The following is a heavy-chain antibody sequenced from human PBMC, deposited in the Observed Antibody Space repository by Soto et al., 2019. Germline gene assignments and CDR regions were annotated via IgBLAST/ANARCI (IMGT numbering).Heavy chain of an antibody. CDR1: GFTFSSYW. V-gene: IGHV3-7*01. D-gene: IGHD3-22*01. CDR2: IKQDGSEK. J-gene: IGHJ4*02. Sequence: GGSLRLSCAASGFTFSSYWMSWVRQAPGKGLEWVANIKQDGSEKYYVDSVKGRFTISRDNAKNSLYLQMNSLRAEDTAVYYCARRSLVVMAQGPPDWGQGTLVTVSS. CDR3: ARRSLVVMAQGPPD.